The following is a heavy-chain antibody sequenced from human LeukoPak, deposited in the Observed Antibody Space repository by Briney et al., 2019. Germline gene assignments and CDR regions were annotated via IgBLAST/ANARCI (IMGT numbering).Heavy chain of an antibody. J-gene: IGHJ6*03. D-gene: IGHD4-11*01. V-gene: IGHV4-34*01. CDR1: GGSFSGYY. CDR2: INHSGST. CDR3: ASSTTKAHYYYYMDV. Sequence: SETLSLTCAVSGGSFSGYYWSWIRQPPGKGLEWIGEINHSGSTNYNPSLKSRVTISVDTSKNQFSLKLSSVTAADTAVYYCASSTTKAHYYYYMDVWGKGTTVTVSS.